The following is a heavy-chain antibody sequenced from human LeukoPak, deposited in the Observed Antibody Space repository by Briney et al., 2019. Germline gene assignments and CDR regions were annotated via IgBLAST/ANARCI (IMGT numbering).Heavy chain of an antibody. Sequence: GGSLRLSCAASGFTFSGHWMSWVRQAPGKGLQWVANINQGGSDKYYADSVKGRFTISRDNANNLLYLQMNSLRGEDTAVYYCTRDRSRAEDDWGQGTLVTVSS. CDR2: INQGGSDK. J-gene: IGHJ4*02. D-gene: IGHD1-14*01. CDR3: TRDRSRAEDD. V-gene: IGHV3-7*01. CDR1: GFTFSGHW.